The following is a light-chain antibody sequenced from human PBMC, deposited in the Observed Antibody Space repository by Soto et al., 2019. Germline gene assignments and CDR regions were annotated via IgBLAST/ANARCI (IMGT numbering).Light chain of an antibody. Sequence: EIVLTQSPATLSLSPGERVTLSCRASQYVSSYLAWYQQKPGQAPRLLIFDTSNRATGIPARFSGSGPGPDFTLTISSLEPEDFAVYYCQQRGNFGQGTKLEIK. CDR2: DTS. CDR3: QQRGN. V-gene: IGKV3D-11*01. CDR1: QYVSSY. J-gene: IGKJ2*01.